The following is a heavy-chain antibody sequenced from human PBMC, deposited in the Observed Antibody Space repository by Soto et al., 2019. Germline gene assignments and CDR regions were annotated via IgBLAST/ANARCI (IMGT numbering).Heavy chain of an antibody. J-gene: IGHJ4*02. D-gene: IGHD2-15*01. CDR1: GVTFNTYA. Sequence: QVQLVQSGGGVVQPGRSLTLSCAASGVTFNTYAMHWVRRAPGKGLEWVAIVSYDGSNKYYADSVKGRFTISRDNSKSTLNLQMNSVRAEDTAVYYCAKDRGRYCSGARCYLFDSWGQGTLVTVSS. V-gene: IGHV3-30*04. CDR3: AKDRGRYCSGARCYLFDS. CDR2: VSYDGSNK.